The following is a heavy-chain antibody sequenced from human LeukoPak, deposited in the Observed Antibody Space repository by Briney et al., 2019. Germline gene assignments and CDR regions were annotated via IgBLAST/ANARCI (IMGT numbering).Heavy chain of an antibody. CDR1: GGSISSYY. Sequence: SETLTLTCTVSGGSISSYYWSWVRQPPGKGLEWIGYIYNSGNTNYNPSLKSRVTISVDTSKNQLSLRLSSVTAADTAVYYCARDYRTSYYYGLDGWGQGTTVTVSS. D-gene: IGHD1-14*01. CDR2: IYNSGNT. V-gene: IGHV4-59*01. CDR3: ARDYRTSYYYGLDG. J-gene: IGHJ6*01.